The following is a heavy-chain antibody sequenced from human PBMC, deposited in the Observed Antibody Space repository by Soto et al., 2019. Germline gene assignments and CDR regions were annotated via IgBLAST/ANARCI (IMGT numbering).Heavy chain of an antibody. V-gene: IGHV4-59*08. CDR2: VYNTGGT. J-gene: IGHJ6*02. D-gene: IGHD1-1*01. CDR3: VRQGIGNLHGLVDV. CDR1: SGPSSSHN. Sequence: QVQLQQSGPGLVKPSETLSLTCTVSSGPSSSHNWGWIRQSPGRGLEWIGYVYNTGGTSYNPSLKSRVTLSADPSANHISLPLSFVTAADTAIYYCVRQGIGNLHGLVDVWGQGTTVSVSS.